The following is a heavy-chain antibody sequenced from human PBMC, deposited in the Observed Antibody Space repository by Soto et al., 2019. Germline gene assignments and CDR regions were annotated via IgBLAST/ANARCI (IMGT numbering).Heavy chain of an antibody. CDR3: ARAVVHGTCCGVDM. V-gene: IGHV4-59*01. Sequence: PSETLSLTCTVSGGSISDSHWSWIRQAPGRGLEWIGFIYNSGGAHYSPSLRSRVTISADTSRNQFSLRLKSMTAADTAVYYCARAVVHGTCCGVDMWGQGTMVTVSS. J-gene: IGHJ3*02. D-gene: IGHD2-15*01. CDR2: IYNSGGA. CDR1: GGSISDSH.